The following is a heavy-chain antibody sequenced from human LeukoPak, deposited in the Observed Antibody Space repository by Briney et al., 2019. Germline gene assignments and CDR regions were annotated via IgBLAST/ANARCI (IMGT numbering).Heavy chain of an antibody. Sequence: PGGSLTLSCAASGFTFDDYGMSWVRQAPGKGLEWVSGINWNGGSTGYADSVKGRFTISRDNAKNSLYLQMNSLRAEDTAVYYCAREVVAAATHWFDPWGQGTLVTVSS. J-gene: IGHJ5*02. CDR3: AREVVAAATHWFDP. CDR1: GFTFDDYG. D-gene: IGHD6-13*01. CDR2: INWNGGST. V-gene: IGHV3-20*04.